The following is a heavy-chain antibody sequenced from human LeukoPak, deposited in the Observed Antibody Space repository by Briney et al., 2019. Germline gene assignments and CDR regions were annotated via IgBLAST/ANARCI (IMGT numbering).Heavy chain of an antibody. J-gene: IGHJ5*02. CDR3: ASQSYDILTGYYIPGEFDP. Sequence: ASVKVSCKASGYTFTSYDINWVRQAPGQGLEWMGWMNPNSGNTGYAQKFQGRVTMTRNTSISTAYMELSSLRSEDTAVYYCASQSYDILTGYYIPGEFDPWGQGTLVTVSS. CDR2: MNPNSGNT. D-gene: IGHD3-9*01. CDR1: GYTFTSYD. V-gene: IGHV1-8*01.